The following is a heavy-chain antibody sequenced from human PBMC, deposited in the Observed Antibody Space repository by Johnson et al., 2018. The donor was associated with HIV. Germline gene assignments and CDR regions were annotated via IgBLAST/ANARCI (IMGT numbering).Heavy chain of an antibody. Sequence: EVQVVESGGGLVQPGRSLRLSCTASGFTFGDYSMNWFRQAPGKGLEWVANIKQDGSEKYYVDSVKGRFSISRDNAKNSLYLQMNSLRAEDTAVYYCAREGVGTTCPFDMWGQGTMVTVSS. CDR2: IKQDGSEK. CDR3: AREGVGTTCPFDM. CDR1: GFTFGDYS. J-gene: IGHJ3*02. V-gene: IGHV3-7*03. D-gene: IGHD1-26*01.